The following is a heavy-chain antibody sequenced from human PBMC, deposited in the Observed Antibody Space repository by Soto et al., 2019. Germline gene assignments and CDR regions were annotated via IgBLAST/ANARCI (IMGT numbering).Heavy chain of an antibody. Sequence: TLSLTCTVSGASISYGGFSWSWIRQSPGKGLEWIGYISHLENTYLHPSFKSRLTMSIDRTRNQFSLKLSSVTAADMAVYYCARGGGYDSFDYWGRGVLVTVSS. CDR2: ISHLENT. CDR1: GASISYGGFS. V-gene: IGHV4-30-2*06. J-gene: IGHJ4*02. D-gene: IGHD5-12*01. CDR3: ARGGGYDSFDY.